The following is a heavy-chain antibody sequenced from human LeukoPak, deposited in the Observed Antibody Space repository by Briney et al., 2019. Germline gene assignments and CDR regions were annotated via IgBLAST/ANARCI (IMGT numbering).Heavy chain of an antibody. CDR1: GGSIRSYY. Sequence: SETLSLTCTVSGGSIRSYYWSWIRQPPGKGLEWIGYIYFSGGTSYNPSLKSRVTISVDRSKNQFSPKLSSVAAADTAVYYCARSYDTNFDYWGQGTLVTVSS. J-gene: IGHJ4*02. CDR2: IYFSGGT. CDR3: ARSYDTNFDY. D-gene: IGHD3-3*01. V-gene: IGHV4-59*01.